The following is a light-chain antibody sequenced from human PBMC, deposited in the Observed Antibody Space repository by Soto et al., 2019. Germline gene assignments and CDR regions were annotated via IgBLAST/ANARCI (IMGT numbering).Light chain of an antibody. CDR2: EGS. Sequence: QSALTQPASVSGSPGQSITISCTGTSSDVGSYNLVSWYQQHPGKAPKLMIYEGSKRPSGVSNRFSGSKSGNTASLTISGLQAEDEADYHCTSYTRDTALVFGTGTKVTVL. CDR1: SSDVGSYNL. J-gene: IGLJ1*01. CDR3: TSYTRDTALV. V-gene: IGLV2-14*02.